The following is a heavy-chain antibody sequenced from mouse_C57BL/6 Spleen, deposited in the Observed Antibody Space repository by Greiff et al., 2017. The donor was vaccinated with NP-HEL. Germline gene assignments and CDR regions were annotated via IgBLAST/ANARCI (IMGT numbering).Heavy chain of an antibody. CDR3: ARHDGYYDMDY. CDR1: GFTFSDYG. D-gene: IGHD2-3*01. CDR2: ISSGSSTI. J-gene: IGHJ4*01. V-gene: IGHV5-17*01. Sequence: EVKLVESGGGLVKPGGSLKLSCAASGFTFSDYGMHWVRQAPEKGLEWVAYISSGSSTIYYADTVKGRFTISRDNAKNTLFLQMTSLRSEDTAMYYCARHDGYYDMDYWGQGTSVTVSS.